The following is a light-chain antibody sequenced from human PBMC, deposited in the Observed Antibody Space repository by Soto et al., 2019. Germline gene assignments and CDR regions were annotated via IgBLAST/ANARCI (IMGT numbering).Light chain of an antibody. CDR2: GAS. V-gene: IGKV3-20*01. J-gene: IGKJ1*01. CDR3: QQYGSSPRT. Sequence: EIVLTQSPVTRSFSPVARGTLSCRSSQSVSSSYLAWYQQKPGQAPRLLIYGASSRATGIPDRFTGSGSGTDFTLTISRLEPEDFAVYYCQQYGSSPRTFGQGTKVDIK. CDR1: QSVSSSY.